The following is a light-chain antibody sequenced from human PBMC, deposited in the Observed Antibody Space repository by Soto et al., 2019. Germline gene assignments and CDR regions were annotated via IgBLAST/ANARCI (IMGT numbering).Light chain of an antibody. CDR1: QGISSY. V-gene: IGKV1-9*01. CDR2: AAS. Sequence: IQLTQSPSSLSSSVGDRVTLTCRASQGISSYLAWYKQKPGKAPKLLIYAASTLQSGVPSRFRGSGSGTDFTLTISSLQPDDFETYYCQQYNSYSLTFGQGTKVDIK. J-gene: IGKJ1*01. CDR3: QQYNSYSLT.